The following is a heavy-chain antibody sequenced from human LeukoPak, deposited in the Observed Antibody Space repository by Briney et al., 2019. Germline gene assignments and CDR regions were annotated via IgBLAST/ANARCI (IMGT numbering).Heavy chain of an antibody. D-gene: IGHD2-2*01. V-gene: IGHV3-64D*09. CDR2: ISSNGGST. CDR1: GFTFSSYA. J-gene: IGHJ4*02. CDR3: VKGYCSSISCFGDY. Sequence: GGSPRLSCSASGFTFSSYAMHWVRQAPGKGLEYVSAISSNGGSTYYADTVKGRFTISRDNSKNTLYLQMSSLRAEDTAVYYCVKGYCSSISCFGDYWGQGTLVTFSS.